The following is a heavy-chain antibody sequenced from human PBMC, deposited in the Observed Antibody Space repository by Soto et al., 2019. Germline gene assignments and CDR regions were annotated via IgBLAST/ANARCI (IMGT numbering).Heavy chain of an antibody. D-gene: IGHD3-22*01. CDR2: IYHSGST. V-gene: IGHV4-30-2*01. CDR3: ARTYYYDSSGYYPDYYFDY. CDR1: GGSISSGGYS. J-gene: IGHJ4*02. Sequence: QLQLQESGSGLVKPSQTLSLTCAVSGGSISSGGYSWSWIRQPPGKGLEWIGYIYHSGSTYYNPSLKSRVTLSVDRSKNQCSLKLSSVPAADTAVYYCARTYYYDSSGYYPDYYFDYWGQGTLVTVSS.